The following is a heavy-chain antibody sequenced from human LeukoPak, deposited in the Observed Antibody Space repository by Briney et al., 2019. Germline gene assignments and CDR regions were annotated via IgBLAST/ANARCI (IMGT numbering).Heavy chain of an antibody. J-gene: IGHJ3*02. V-gene: IGHV3-74*01. CDR2: ISPDGKST. Sequence: GGSLRLSCAASGFTFSDYWMSWVRQAPGKGLVWVSRISPDGKSTNYADSVKGRFTISRDNAKNTLYLQMNSLRDEDTAVYYYARIVAGGAFDIWGQGTMVTVSS. CDR3: ARIVAGGAFDI. CDR1: GFTFSDYW. D-gene: IGHD1-26*01.